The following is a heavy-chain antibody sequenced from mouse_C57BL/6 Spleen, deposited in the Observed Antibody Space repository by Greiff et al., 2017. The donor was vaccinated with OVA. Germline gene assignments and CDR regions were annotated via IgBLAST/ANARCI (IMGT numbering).Heavy chain of an antibody. V-gene: IGHV1-52*01. CDR1: GYTFTSYW. Sequence: VQLQQPGAELVRPGSSVKLSCTASGYTFTSYWMHWVKQRPLQGLEWIGNIDPSDSETHYNQKFKDKATLTVDKSSSTAYMQLSSLTSEDSAVYYCARNEKYYGSGPYAMDYWGQGTSVTVSA. D-gene: IGHD1-1*01. CDR2: IDPSDSET. J-gene: IGHJ4*01. CDR3: ARNEKYYGSGPYAMDY.